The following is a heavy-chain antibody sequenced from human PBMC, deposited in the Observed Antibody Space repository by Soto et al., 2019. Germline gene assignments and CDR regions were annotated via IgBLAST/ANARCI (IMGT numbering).Heavy chain of an antibody. CDR3: ARDWGYCSGGSCFDGVSGANDAFDI. CDR1: RFTFSNYG. D-gene: IGHD2-15*01. J-gene: IGHJ3*02. CDR2: ISYDGSNK. Sequence: GGSLRLSCAASRFTFSNYGMHWVRQTPGKGLEWVAVISYDGSNKYYADSVKGRFTISRDNSKNTLYLQMSSLRAEDTAVYYCARDWGYCSGGSCFDGVSGANDAFDIWGQGTMVTVSS. V-gene: IGHV3-30*03.